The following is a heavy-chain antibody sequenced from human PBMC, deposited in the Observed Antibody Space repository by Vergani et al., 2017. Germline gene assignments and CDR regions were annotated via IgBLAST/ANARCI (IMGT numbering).Heavy chain of an antibody. CDR3: AKDYDFWSGYYKGGNWFDP. D-gene: IGHD3-3*01. V-gene: IGHV3-23*01. CDR1: GFTFSSYA. CDR2: ISGSGGST. Sequence: EVQLLESGGGLVQPGGSLRLSCAASGFTFSSYAMSWVRQAPGKGLEWVSAISGSGGSTYYADSVKGRFTISRDNSKNTLYLQMNSLRAEDTAVYHCAKDYDFWSGYYKGGNWFDPWGQGTLVTVSS. J-gene: IGHJ5*02.